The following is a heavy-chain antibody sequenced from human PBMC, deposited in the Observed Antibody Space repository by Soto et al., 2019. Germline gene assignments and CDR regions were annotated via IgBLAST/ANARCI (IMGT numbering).Heavy chain of an antibody. Sequence: SETLSLTXAVYGGSFSGYYWSWIRQPPGKGLEWIGEINHSGSTNYNPSLKSRVTISVDTSKNQFSLKLSSVTAADTAVYYCARGRSYGSGSYLNYWGQGTLVTVSS. CDR3: ARGRSYGSGSYLNY. CDR2: INHSGST. CDR1: GGSFSGYY. D-gene: IGHD3-10*01. J-gene: IGHJ4*02. V-gene: IGHV4-34*01.